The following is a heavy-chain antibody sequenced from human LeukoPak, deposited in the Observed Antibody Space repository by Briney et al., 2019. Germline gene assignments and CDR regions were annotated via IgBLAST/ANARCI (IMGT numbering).Heavy chain of an antibody. CDR2: ISSSSSYI. CDR1: GFTFSSYS. J-gene: IGHJ6*04. Sequence: GSLRLSCAASGFTFSSYSMNWVRQAPGKGLEWVSSISSSSSYIYYADSVKGRFTISRDNAKNSLYLQMNSLRAEDTAVYYCARDQDYDILTGNPQVYFIGMDVWGKGTTVTVSS. D-gene: IGHD3-9*01. V-gene: IGHV3-21*01. CDR3: ARDQDYDILTGNPQVYFIGMDV.